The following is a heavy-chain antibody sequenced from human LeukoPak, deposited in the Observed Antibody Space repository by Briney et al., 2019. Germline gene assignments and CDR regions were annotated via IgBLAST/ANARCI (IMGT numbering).Heavy chain of an antibody. J-gene: IGHJ4*02. D-gene: IGHD3-22*01. CDR1: GYIFTSYA. CDR2: INAGNGNT. V-gene: IGHV1-3*01. CDR3: ATYYYDSSGYYDFDY. Sequence: ASVKVSCKASGYIFTSYAMHWVRQAPGQRLEWMGWINAGNGNTKYSQKFQGRVTITRDTSASTAYMELSSLRSEDTAVYYCATYYYDSSGYYDFDYWGQGTLVTVSS.